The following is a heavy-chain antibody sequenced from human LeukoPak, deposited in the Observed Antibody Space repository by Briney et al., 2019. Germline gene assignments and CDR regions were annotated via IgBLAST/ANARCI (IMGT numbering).Heavy chain of an antibody. CDR2: ISSSSSYI. V-gene: IGHV3-21*01. CDR1: GFTFSSYS. D-gene: IGHD3-10*01. CDR3: ARVRPSYYGSGSYYNPPLPGDAFDI. Sequence: PGGSLRLSCAASGFTFSSYSMNWVRQAPGKGLEWVSSISSSSSYIYYADSVKGRFTISRDNAKNSLYLQMNSLRAEDTAVYYCARVRPSYYGSGSYYNPPLPGDAFDIWGQGTMVTVSS. J-gene: IGHJ3*02.